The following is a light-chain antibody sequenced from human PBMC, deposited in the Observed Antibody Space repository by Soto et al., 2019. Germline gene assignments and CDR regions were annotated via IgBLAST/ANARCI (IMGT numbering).Light chain of an antibody. J-gene: IGKJ2*01. CDR3: QQYNSYSKT. Sequence: DIQMTQSPCTLSASVGDRVTITCRPSQSISSWLAWYQQKPGKAPKLLIYKASSLESGVPSRFSGSGSGTEFTLTISSLQPDDFATYYCQQYNSYSKTFGQGNKLEIK. CDR1: QSISSW. V-gene: IGKV1-5*03. CDR2: KAS.